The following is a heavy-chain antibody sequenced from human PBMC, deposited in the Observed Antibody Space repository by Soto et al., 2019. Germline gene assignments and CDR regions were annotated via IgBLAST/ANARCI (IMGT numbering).Heavy chain of an antibody. CDR1: GYTFTSYY. CDR3: AREALLQWLVRGQVDY. V-gene: IGHV1-46*01. CDR2: INPSGGST. J-gene: IGHJ4*02. D-gene: IGHD6-19*01. Sequence: ASVKVSCKASGYTFTSYYMHWVRQAPGQGLEWMGIINPSGGSTSYAQKFQGRVTMTRDTSTSTVYMELSSLRSEDTAVYYCAREALLQWLVRGQVDYWGQGTLVTVSS.